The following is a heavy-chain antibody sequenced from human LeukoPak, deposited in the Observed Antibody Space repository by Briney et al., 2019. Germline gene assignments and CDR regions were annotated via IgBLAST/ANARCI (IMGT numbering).Heavy chain of an antibody. Sequence: ASVKVSCKASGYTFTGYYMHWVRQAPGQGLEWMGWINPNSGGTNYAQKFQGRVTMTRDTSISTAYMELSRLRSDDTAVYYCARVGEQCLVRRDFQHWGQGTLVTVSS. V-gene: IGHV1-2*02. CDR2: INPNSGGT. CDR3: ARVGEQCLVRRDFQH. J-gene: IGHJ1*01. D-gene: IGHD6-19*01. CDR1: GYTFTGYY.